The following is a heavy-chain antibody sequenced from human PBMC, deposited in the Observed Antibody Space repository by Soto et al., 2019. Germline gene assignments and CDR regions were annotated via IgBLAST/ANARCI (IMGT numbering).Heavy chain of an antibody. J-gene: IGHJ4*02. Sequence: TPSLRCAVSGFSIASRCYSWSWIRQPPGKGLEWIGYMYHGGSTYYNPSLKSRVTISIDRSKNQFSLKLSSVTAANTAVYYCARVPDYWGQGILVTVS. V-gene: IGHV4-30-2*01. CDR2: MYHGGST. CDR1: GFSIASRCYS. CDR3: ARVPDY. D-gene: IGHD2-2*01.